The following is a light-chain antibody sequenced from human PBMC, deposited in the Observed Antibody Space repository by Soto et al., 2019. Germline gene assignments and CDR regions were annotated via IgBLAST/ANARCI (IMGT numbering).Light chain of an antibody. CDR3: QQAHSFPFT. J-gene: IGKJ3*01. CDR1: QGISSW. Sequence: DLQMTQSPSSVSASVGDRVTITCRASQGISSWLAWYQQKPGKAPQLLIFVAATLQSGVPSRFSGSGSGTDFTLAISSLQPDDFATDYCQQAHSFPFTFGPGTKVDMK. V-gene: IGKV1-12*01. CDR2: VAA.